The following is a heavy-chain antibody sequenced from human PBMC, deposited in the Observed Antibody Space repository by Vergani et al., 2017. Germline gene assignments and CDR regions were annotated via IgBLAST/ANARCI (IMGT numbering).Heavy chain of an antibody. Sequence: QLQLQESGPGLLKPSETLSLTCSVSGTSISGSSDYWGWIRQPPGKGLEWIGSIFYTGTSYYNPSLESRATNSVDTSKNQFSLKLKSVTAADTAVYYCARQFWGEGCYRFDHWGQGTLVTVSS. D-gene: IGHD3-16*01. CDR2: IFYTGTS. V-gene: IGHV4-39*01. CDR3: ARQFWGEGCYRFDH. J-gene: IGHJ4*02. CDR1: GTSISGSSDY.